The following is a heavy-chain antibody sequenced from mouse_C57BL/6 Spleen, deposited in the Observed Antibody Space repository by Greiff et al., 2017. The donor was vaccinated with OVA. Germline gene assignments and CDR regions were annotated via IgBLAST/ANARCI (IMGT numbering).Heavy chain of an antibody. V-gene: IGHV1-53*01. Sequence: QVQLQQPGTELVKPGASVKLSCKASGYTFTSYWMHWVKQRPGQGLEWIGNINPSNGGTNYNEKFKSKATLTVDKSSSTAYLQLSSLTSEDSAVYYGARRGYDCDWAMDDWGQGTSVTVSS. CDR1: GYTFTSYW. CDR3: ARRGYDCDWAMDD. CDR2: INPSNGGT. D-gene: IGHD2-4*01. J-gene: IGHJ4*01.